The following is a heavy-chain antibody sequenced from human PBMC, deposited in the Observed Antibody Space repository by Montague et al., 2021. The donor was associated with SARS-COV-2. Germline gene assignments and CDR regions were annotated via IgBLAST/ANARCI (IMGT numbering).Heavy chain of an antibody. J-gene: IGHJ4*02. Sequence: SLRLFCAVSGFTFSSYAFHWVRQAPGKGLGWVAVISYDGTNKYYADSVKGRFTISRDNSKNTLYLQMNSLRPDDSAMYYCARDRGEYSGSPHCYFDYWGQGTLVTVSS. CDR3: ARDRGEYSGSPHCYFDY. V-gene: IGHV3-30-3*01. CDR1: GFTFSSYA. D-gene: IGHD1-26*01. CDR2: ISYDGTNK.